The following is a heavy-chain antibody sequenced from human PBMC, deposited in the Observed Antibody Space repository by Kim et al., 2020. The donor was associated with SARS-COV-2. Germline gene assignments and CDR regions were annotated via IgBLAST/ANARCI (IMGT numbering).Heavy chain of an antibody. V-gene: IGHV4-4*02. D-gene: IGHD3-22*01. J-gene: IGHJ4*02. Sequence: SETLSLSCAVSGASINSNNWWHWVRQPPGKGLEWIGEIYHSGTTNYNPSLKSRVTMSVDKSKNQLSLKLSSVTAADTAVYYCARDSYYYDSSGPHRETDYWGQGTLVTVSS. CDR1: GASINSNNW. CDR2: IYHSGTT. CDR3: ARDSYYYDSSGPHRETDY.